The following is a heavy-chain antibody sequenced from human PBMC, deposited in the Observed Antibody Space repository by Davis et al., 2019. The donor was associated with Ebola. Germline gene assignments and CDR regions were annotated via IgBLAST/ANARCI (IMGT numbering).Heavy chain of an antibody. J-gene: IGHJ4*02. CDR1: GFTFSTYA. V-gene: IGHV3-30*04. Sequence: GGSLRLSCAASGFTFSTYAMHWVRQAPGKGLEWVAVISKDGSSEDYADSLRGRFTISRDKSRNMLFLQINSLRPEDTAVYYCLAGTNYWGQGTQVIVSS. CDR3: LAGTNY. CDR2: ISKDGSSE. D-gene: IGHD6-19*01.